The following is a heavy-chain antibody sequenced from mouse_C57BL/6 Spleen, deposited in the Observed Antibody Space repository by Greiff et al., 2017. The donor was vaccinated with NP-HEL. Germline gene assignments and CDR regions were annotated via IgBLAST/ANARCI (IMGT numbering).Heavy chain of an antibody. CDR3: SRYSHYYGFDG. Sequence: QVQLQQSGAELVRPGSSVKLSCTASGYTFTSYWMHWVKQRPIQGLEWIGNIDPSDSETHYTPKFKDKATLTVDKSSSTAYMQLSSLTSEDSAVYYCSRYSHYYGFDGWGQGTTLTVAS. CDR2: IDPSDSET. V-gene: IGHV1-52*01. CDR1: GYTFTSYW. J-gene: IGHJ2*01. D-gene: IGHD1-1*01.